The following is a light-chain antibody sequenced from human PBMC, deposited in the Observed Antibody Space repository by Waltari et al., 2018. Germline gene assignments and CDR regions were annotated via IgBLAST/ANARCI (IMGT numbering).Light chain of an antibody. CDR1: QSIANY. CDR3: HQSYSTPYT. V-gene: IGKV1-39*01. CDR2: TAS. Sequence: DIQMTQSPSSLSASVGDRVTITCRASQSIANYLNWYQQKPGKAPNLLIYTASSLQSGVPSRFSGSGSGTDCTLTITNLQPEDFATYYCHQSYSTPYTFGQGTKLEIK. J-gene: IGKJ2*01.